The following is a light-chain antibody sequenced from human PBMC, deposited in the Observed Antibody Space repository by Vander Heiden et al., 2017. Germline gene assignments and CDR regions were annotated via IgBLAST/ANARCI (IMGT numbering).Light chain of an antibody. CDR3: HQRGSWPPT. CDR1: QSVFSY. V-gene: IGKV3-11*01. J-gene: IGKJ5*01. Sequence: VLTQSPATLSLSPGDRVTLSCRASQSVFSYLAWYQQRPGQAPRLLIYDASKRAAGIPVRFSGSGSGTDFTLTISSLQPEDFGIYYCHQRGSWPPTFGPGTRLEIK. CDR2: DAS.